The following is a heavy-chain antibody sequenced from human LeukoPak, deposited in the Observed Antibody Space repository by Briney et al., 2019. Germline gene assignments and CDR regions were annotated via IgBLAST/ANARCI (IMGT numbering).Heavy chain of an antibody. CDR3: AELGITMIGGV. D-gene: IGHD3-10*02. Sequence: GGSLRLSCEASGLTFSSYSMNWVRQAPGEGLEWISYISSLSGTINYADSVKGRFTISRDNAKNSLYLQMNRLRAEDTAVYYCAELGITMIGGVWGKGTTVTISS. J-gene: IGHJ6*03. V-gene: IGHV3-48*04. CDR1: GLTFSSYS. CDR2: ISSLSGTI.